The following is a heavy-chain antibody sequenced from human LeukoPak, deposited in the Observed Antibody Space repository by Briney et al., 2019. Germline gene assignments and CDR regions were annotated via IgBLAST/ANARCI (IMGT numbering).Heavy chain of an antibody. CDR1: GGSISSYY. CDR2: IYYSGST. Sequence: SETLSLTCTVSGGSISSYYWSWIRQPPGKGLEWIGYIYYSGSTNYNPSLKSRVTISVDKSKNQFSLKLSSVTAADTAVYYCASVYSRMGVDYWGQGTLVTVSS. V-gene: IGHV4-59*12. J-gene: IGHJ4*02. D-gene: IGHD6-13*01. CDR3: ASVYSRMGVDY.